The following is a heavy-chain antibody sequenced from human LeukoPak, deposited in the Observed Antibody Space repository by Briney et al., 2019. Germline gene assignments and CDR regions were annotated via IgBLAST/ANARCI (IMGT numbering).Heavy chain of an antibody. V-gene: IGHV4-59*01. CDR1: GGSISSYY. D-gene: IGHD3-10*01. CDR2: IYYSGST. Sequence: PSETLSLTCTVSGGSISSYYWSWIRQPPGKGLEWIGYIYYSGSTNYNPSLKSRVTISVDTSKNQFSMKLSSVTAADTAVYYCARDSYYYGYDYWGQGTLVTVSS. CDR3: ARDSYYYGYDY. J-gene: IGHJ4*02.